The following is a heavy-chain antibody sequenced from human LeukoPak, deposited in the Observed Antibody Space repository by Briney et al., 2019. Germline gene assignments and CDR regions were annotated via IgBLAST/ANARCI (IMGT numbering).Heavy chain of an antibody. CDR1: GFIFNNYA. V-gene: IGHV3-9*01. D-gene: IGHD6-19*01. CDR3: AKDNRRHYTSGPNPDSLH. CDR2: IIWNSGTL. Sequence: GGSLRLSCAGSGFIFNNYAMHWVRHPPGKGLEWASVIIWNSGTLEYAESVRGRFTLSRDNAKNSLYLQMDSLRVEDTAFYYCAKDNRRHYTSGPNPDSLHWGQGALVTVSS. J-gene: IGHJ4*02.